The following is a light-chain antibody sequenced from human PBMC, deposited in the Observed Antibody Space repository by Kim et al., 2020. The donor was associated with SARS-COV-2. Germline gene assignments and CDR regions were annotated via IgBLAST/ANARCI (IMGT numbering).Light chain of an antibody. Sequence: ELTQPPSVSGAPGQRVTISCTGSSSNIGAGYDVHWYQQLPGTAPKLLIYGNSNRPSGVPDRFSGSKSGTSASLAITGLQAEDEADYYCQSYDSSLSGFYVFGTGTKVTVL. V-gene: IGLV1-40*01. J-gene: IGLJ1*01. CDR3: QSYDSSLSGFYV. CDR1: SSNIGAGYD. CDR2: GNS.